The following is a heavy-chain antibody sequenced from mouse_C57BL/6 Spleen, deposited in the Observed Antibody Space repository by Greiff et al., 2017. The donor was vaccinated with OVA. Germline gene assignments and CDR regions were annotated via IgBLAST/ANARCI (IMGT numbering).Heavy chain of an antibody. D-gene: IGHD1-1*01. V-gene: IGHV1-81*01. CDR2: IYPRSGNT. CDR3: ARPYYYDAMDY. J-gene: IGHJ4*01. Sequence: VQGVESGAELARPGASVKLSCKASGYTFTSYGISWVKQRTGQGLEWIGEIYPRSGNTYYNEKFNGKATLTADKSSSTAYMELRSLTSEDSAVYFCARPYYYDAMDYWGQGTSVTVSS. CDR1: GYTFTSYG.